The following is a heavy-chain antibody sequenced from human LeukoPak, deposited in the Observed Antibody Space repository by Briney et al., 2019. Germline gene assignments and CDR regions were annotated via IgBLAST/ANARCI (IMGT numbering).Heavy chain of an antibody. J-gene: IGHJ6*03. CDR2: INPDSGGT. Sequence: ASVKVSCKASGYTFTGYYMHWVRQAPGQGLEWMGWINPDSGGTKYAQKFQGRVTMTRDTSISTAYMELTRLRSDDTAVYFCARGSDYDDYFYMDFWGKGTTVTVSS. V-gene: IGHV1-2*02. CDR1: GYTFTGYY. CDR3: ARGSDYDDYFYMDF.